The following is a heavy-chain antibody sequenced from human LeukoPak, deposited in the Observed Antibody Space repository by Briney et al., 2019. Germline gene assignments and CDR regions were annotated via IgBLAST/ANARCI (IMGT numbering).Heavy chain of an antibody. CDR3: ARDHHDYGSGSYCC. CDR2: IYYSGST. J-gene: IGHJ4*02. V-gene: IGHV4-39*07. Sequence: SETLSLTCTVSGGSISSSSYYWGWIRQPPGKGLEWIGSIYYSGSTYYNPSLKSRVTISVDKSKNQFSLKLSSVTAADTAVYYCARDHHDYGSGSYCCWGQGTLVTVSS. D-gene: IGHD3-10*01. CDR1: GGSISSSSYY.